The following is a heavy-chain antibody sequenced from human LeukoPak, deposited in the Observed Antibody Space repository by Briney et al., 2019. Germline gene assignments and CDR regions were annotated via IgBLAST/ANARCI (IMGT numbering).Heavy chain of an antibody. V-gene: IGHV3-23*01. Sequence: PGGSLRLSCAAYGFTSSSYAMSWVRQAPGKGLEWVSAISGSGGSTYYADSVKGRFTISRDNSKNTLYLQMNSLRAEDTAVYYCAKDRGYCSSTSCYGETTWGQGTLVTVSS. CDR2: ISGSGGST. D-gene: IGHD2-2*01. CDR1: GFTSSSYA. J-gene: IGHJ4*02. CDR3: AKDRGYCSSTSCYGETT.